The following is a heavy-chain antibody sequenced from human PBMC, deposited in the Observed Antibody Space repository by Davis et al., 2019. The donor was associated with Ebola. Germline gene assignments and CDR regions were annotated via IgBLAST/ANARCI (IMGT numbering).Heavy chain of an antibody. CDR1: GFSFSHAW. D-gene: IGHD2-15*01. CDR2: IRSKADAGTS. Sequence: GESLKISCAASGFSFSHAWMSWVRQAPGKGLEWVGRIRSKADAGTSDYAAPVKGRFTISRDDSKNTLYLQMSSLKTEDTAVYYCTTDELRSPHHYSYFDMDVWGQGTTVTVSS. V-gene: IGHV3-15*01. J-gene: IGHJ6*02. CDR3: TTDELRSPHHYSYFDMDV.